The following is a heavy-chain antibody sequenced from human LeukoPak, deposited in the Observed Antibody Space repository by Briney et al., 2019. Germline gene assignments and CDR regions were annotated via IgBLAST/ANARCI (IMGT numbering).Heavy chain of an antibody. CDR3: ARDVFDCSSTSCYPDY. D-gene: IGHD2-2*01. CDR1: GFTFSSYG. J-gene: IGHJ4*02. Sequence: GRSLRLSCAASGFTFSSYGMHWVRQAPGKGLEWVAVIWYDGSNKYCADSVKGRFTISRDNSKNTLYLQMNSLRAEDTAVYYCARDVFDCSSTSCYPDYWGQGTLVTVSS. CDR2: IWYDGSNK. V-gene: IGHV3-33*01.